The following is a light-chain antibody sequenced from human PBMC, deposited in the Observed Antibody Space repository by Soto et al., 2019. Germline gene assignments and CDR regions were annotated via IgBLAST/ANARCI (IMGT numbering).Light chain of an antibody. V-gene: IGLV2-14*01. J-gene: IGLJ2*01. CDR2: DVS. CDR3: SSYTTSSTHVV. CDR1: SSDVGSYNY. Sequence: QSVLTQPASVSGSPGQSITISCTGTSSDVGSYNYVSWYQQYPGKAPKLMIYDVSNRPSGVSYRFSGSKSGNTASLTISGLQAEDEADYYSSSYTTSSTHVVFGGGTKLTVL.